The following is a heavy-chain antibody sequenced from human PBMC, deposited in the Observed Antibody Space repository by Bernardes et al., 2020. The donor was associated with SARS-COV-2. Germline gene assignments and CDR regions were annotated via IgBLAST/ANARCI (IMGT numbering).Heavy chain of an antibody. Sequence: ASVTFSCKASGYNFISYAMYWVRQAPGQGLEWMGCVTAGNGNTKYSQKFQGRLTLTRDSYADIVYMELSRLTPEDTAVYYCARPRLEPTYGDYVCLDFWGQGTLVTVSS. CDR3: ARPRLEPTYGDYVCLDF. J-gene: IGHJ4*02. CDR2: VTAGNGNT. CDR1: GYNFISYA. D-gene: IGHD4-17*01. V-gene: IGHV1-3*01.